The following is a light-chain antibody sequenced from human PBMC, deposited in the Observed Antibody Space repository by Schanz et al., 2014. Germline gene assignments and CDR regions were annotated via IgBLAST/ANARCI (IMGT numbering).Light chain of an antibody. Sequence: QFALTQPASVSGSPGQSITISCTGTSSDVGGYNYVSWYQQHPGKAPKLMIYDVNNRPSGVSNRFSGSKSGNTASLTISGLQAEDEADYYCSSYTRSSTQVFGGGTKLTVL. CDR1: SSDVGGYNY. CDR2: DVN. J-gene: IGLJ3*02. CDR3: SSYTRSSTQV. V-gene: IGLV2-14*01.